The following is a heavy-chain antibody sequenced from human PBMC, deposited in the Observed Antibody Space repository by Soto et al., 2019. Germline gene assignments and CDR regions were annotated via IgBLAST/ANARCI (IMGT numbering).Heavy chain of an antibody. V-gene: IGHV4-34*01. CDR3: ARLDGDYRSTKYNWFDP. CDR1: GGSFSGYY. D-gene: IGHD4-17*01. CDR2: INHSGST. J-gene: IGHJ5*02. Sequence: QVQLQQWGAGLLKPSETLSLTCAVYGGSFSGYYWSWIRQPPGKGLEWIGEINHSGSTNYNPSLKSRVTISVETSKNQFSLKLSSVTAADTAVYYCARLDGDYRSTKYNWFDPWGQGTLVTVSS.